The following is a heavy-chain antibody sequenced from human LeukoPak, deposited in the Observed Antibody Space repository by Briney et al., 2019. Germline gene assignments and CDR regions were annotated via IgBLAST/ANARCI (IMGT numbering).Heavy chain of an antibody. Sequence: LSSAISGFPFSAYVLNWVREAPGKGLEWVSSVSGPGGVTYYADSVKGRFTISRDNSQNMVYLQLNSLRAEDTAVYYCAKDLSYGSGSYPDLFDSWGQGALVIVSS. J-gene: IGHJ4*02. CDR3: AKDLSYGSGSYPDLFDS. D-gene: IGHD3-10*01. CDR2: VSGPGGVT. CDR1: GFPFSAYV. V-gene: IGHV3-23*01.